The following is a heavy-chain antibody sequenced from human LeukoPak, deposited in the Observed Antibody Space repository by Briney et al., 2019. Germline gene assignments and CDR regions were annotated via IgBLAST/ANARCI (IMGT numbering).Heavy chain of an antibody. V-gene: IGHV3-48*03. CDR1: GFTLSSYE. CDR3: ARDRLASIAVVTAEIDH. CDR2: ISRTGNSI. D-gene: IGHD6-19*01. Sequence: GGSLRLSCAASGFTLSSYEMNWVRLAPGKGLEWISYISRTGNSIYYADSVKGRFTISRDSAKNSLYLKMNGLRAEDTAVYYCARDRLASIAVVTAEIDHWGQGTLVTVSS. J-gene: IGHJ4*02.